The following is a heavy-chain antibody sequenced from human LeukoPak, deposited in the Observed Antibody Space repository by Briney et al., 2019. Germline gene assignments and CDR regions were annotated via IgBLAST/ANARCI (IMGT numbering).Heavy chain of an antibody. V-gene: IGHV4-59*01. D-gene: IGHD3-22*01. CDR2: IYYSGST. J-gene: IGHJ2*01. CDR3: ARDLITMINQYWYFDL. CDR1: GGSISSYY. Sequence: PSETLSLTCTVSGGSISSYYWSWIRQPPGKGLEWIGYIYYSGSTNYNPSLKSRVTISVDTSKNQFSLKLSSVTAADTAVYYCARDLITMINQYWYFDLWGRGTLVTVSS.